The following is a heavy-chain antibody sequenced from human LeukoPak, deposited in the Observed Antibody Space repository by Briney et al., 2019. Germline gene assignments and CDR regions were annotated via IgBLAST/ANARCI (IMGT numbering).Heavy chain of an antibody. J-gene: IGHJ4*02. V-gene: IGHV1-18*01. CDR2: ISAYNGNT. CDR1: GYTFTSYG. CDR3: ARVFKSSSSSWYDY. Sequence: VASVKVSCKASGYTFTSYGISWVRQAPGQGLEWMGWISAYNGNTTYAQKLQGRVTMTTDTSTSTAYMELRSLRSDDTAVYYCARVFKSSSSSWYDYWGQGTLVTVSS. D-gene: IGHD6-13*01.